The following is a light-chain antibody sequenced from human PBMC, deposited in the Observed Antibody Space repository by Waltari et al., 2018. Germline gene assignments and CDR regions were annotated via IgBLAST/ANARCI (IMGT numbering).Light chain of an antibody. Sequence: QSALTQPASVSGSPGQSITISCTGTSSDVGAYKYISWYQQHPDKAPKLIIFDVSDRPSGVSDRFPGSKSGNTASLTISGLQAEDEADYYCSSYTSSMTYVFGTATKVTVL. CDR2: DVS. CDR3: SSYTSSMTYV. V-gene: IGLV2-14*03. J-gene: IGLJ1*01. CDR1: SSDVGAYKY.